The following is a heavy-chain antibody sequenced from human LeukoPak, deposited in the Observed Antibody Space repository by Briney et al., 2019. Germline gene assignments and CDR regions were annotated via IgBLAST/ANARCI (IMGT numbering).Heavy chain of an antibody. J-gene: IGHJ4*02. CDR2: IIPILDIA. CDR1: GGTFSSYA. V-gene: IGHV1-69*04. Sequence: ASVKVSCKASGGTFSSYAISWVRQAPGQGLEWMGRIIPILDIANYAQKFQGRVTITADESTSTAYMELSSLRSEDTAVYYCARDSLPYCSSTSCYSYYWGQGTLVTVSS. D-gene: IGHD2-2*01. CDR3: ARDSLPYCSSTSCYSYY.